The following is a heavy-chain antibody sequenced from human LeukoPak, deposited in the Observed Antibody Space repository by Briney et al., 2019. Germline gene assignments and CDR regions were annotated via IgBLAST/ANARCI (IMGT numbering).Heavy chain of an antibody. CDR1: GASLSTYY. V-gene: IGHV4-59*01. D-gene: IGHD6-13*01. CDR2: IFYSGGT. J-gene: IGHJ4*02. Sequence: SESLSLTCIVSGASLSTYYGTWIRQAPGKGLEWIGYIFYSGGTNYNSSLKSRVTLSIDTSKNQFSLVLTSVTAADTAVYYCARIGAAGTRYYFDYWSQGTLVTVSS. CDR3: ARIGAAGTRYYFDY.